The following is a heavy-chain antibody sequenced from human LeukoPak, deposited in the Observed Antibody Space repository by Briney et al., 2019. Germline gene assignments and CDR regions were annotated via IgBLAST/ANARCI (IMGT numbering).Heavy chain of an antibody. Sequence: SETLSLTCTVSGGSISSYYWSWIRQPAGKGLEWIGRIYTSGSTNYNPSLKSRVTMSVDTSKNQFSLKLSSVTAAGTAVYYCARQYYYDSSGYSKSDAFDIWGQGTMVTVSS. V-gene: IGHV4-4*07. CDR1: GGSISSYY. J-gene: IGHJ3*02. D-gene: IGHD3-22*01. CDR3: ARQYYYDSSGYSKSDAFDI. CDR2: IYTSGST.